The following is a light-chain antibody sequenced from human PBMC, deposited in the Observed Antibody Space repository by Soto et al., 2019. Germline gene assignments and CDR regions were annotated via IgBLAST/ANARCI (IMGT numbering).Light chain of an antibody. V-gene: IGKV1-5*03. Sequence: DIPMTQSPSTLSASIGDSVTITCRASQSIRTWLAWHQQKPGKAPNLLIYRASSLGSGVSSRFSGSGSGTEFTLTISSLQPGDFATYYCQQYDSFPITFGQGTRLDIK. CDR2: RAS. J-gene: IGKJ5*01. CDR3: QQYDSFPIT. CDR1: QSIRTW.